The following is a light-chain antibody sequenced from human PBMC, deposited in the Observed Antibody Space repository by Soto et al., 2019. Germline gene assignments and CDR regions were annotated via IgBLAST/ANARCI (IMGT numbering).Light chain of an antibody. J-gene: IGKJ5*01. V-gene: IGKV3-11*01. CDR3: QQRYNWPPIT. CDR2: DAS. Sequence: EIVLTQSPATLSLSPGERATLSCRASQSVSDSLAWYQQKPGQAPRLLIYDASNRATGIPARFSGSGSGTDFTITINSLAPEDFAIYYCQQRYNWPPITFGQRTRLEIK. CDR1: QSVSDS.